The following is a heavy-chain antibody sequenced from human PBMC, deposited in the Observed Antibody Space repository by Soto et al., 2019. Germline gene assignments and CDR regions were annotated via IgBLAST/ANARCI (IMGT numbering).Heavy chain of an antibody. D-gene: IGHD1-1*01. CDR1: GFTFGDFW. J-gene: IGHJ6*02. Sequence: EVQLVESGGGLVQPGGSLRLSCTVSGFTFGDFWMTWVRQAPGTGLEWVAKMNQNGGEIYYAESVRGRFVISRDNAKNALFLQMNSLSAEDTTLYYCARQRISYAMDVWGQGTTVSVSS. CDR2: MNQNGGEI. CDR3: ARQRISYAMDV. V-gene: IGHV3-7*05.